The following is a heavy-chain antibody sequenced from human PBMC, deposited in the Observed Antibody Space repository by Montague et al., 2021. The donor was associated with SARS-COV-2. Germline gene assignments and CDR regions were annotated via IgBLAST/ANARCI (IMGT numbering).Heavy chain of an antibody. CDR3: ARGSSYKIFGVVIDDAFDI. CDR1: GGSISTYY. V-gene: IGHV4-59*08. Sequence: SETLSLTCTVSGGSISTYYWSWIRQPPGKGLEWIGYIYYSGSTNYNPSLKSRVTISVDTSKNQFSLKLSSVTAPDTAVYYCARGSSYKIFGVVIDDAFDIWAKGQWSPSLQ. D-gene: IGHD3-3*01. J-gene: IGHJ3*02. CDR2: IYYSGST.